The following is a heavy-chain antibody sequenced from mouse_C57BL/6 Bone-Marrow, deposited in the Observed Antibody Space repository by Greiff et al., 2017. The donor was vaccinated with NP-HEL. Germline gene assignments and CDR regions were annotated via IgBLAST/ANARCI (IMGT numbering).Heavy chain of an antibody. CDR2: SRNKANDYTT. J-gene: IGHJ3*01. D-gene: IGHD1-1*01. V-gene: IGHV7-1*01. CDR3: ARDAYYGRGFAY. Sequence: EVKLVESGGGLVQSGRSLRLSCATSGFTFSDFYMEWVRPAPGKGLEWIAASRNKANDYTTEYSASVKGRFIVSRDTSQSIRDLQMNALRAEDTAIYYCARDAYYGRGFAYWGQGTLVTVSA. CDR1: GFTFSDFY.